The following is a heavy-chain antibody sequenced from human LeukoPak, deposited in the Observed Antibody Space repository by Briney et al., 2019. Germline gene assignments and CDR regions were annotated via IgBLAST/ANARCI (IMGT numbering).Heavy chain of an antibody. Sequence: ASVKVSCKASGYTFTSYGISWVRQAPGQGLEWMGWISAYNGNTNYAQKLQGRVTMTTDTSTSTAYMELRSLRADDTAEHYSARRVRYYYGSGSYYEYYFDYWGQGTLVTVSS. CDR3: ARRVRYYYGSGSYYEYYFDY. D-gene: IGHD3-10*01. CDR2: ISAYNGNT. J-gene: IGHJ4*02. CDR1: GYTFTSYG. V-gene: IGHV1-18*01.